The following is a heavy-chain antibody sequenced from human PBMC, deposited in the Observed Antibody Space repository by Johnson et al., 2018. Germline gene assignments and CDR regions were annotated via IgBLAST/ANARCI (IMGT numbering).Heavy chain of an antibody. D-gene: IGHD3-22*01. V-gene: IGHV3-74*01. Sequence: EVQLVESGGGVVQPGGSLRLSCAASGFTFSSYWMHWVRQAPGKGLVWVSRINSDGSSTSYADSVKGRFTIPRDNDKNALYIQRNSRRAEDTAVYYCARDLCPSLRDSWGLDVWGQGTTVTVSS. J-gene: IGHJ6*02. CDR3: ARDLCPSLRDSWGLDV. CDR2: INSDGSST. CDR1: GFTFSSYW.